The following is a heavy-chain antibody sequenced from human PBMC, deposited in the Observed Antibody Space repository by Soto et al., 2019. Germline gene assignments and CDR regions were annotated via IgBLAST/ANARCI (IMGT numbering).Heavy chain of an antibody. CDR2: ISGSGGST. D-gene: IGHD6-13*01. CDR3: AKDRSSWYGPRYFDY. CDR1: GFTFSSYA. Sequence: SGGSLRLSCAASGFTFSSYAMSWVRQAPGKGLEWVSAISGSGGSTYYADSVKGRFTISRDNSKNTLYLQMNSLRAEDTAVYYCAKDRSSWYGPRYFDYWGQGTLVTVSS. V-gene: IGHV3-23*01. J-gene: IGHJ4*02.